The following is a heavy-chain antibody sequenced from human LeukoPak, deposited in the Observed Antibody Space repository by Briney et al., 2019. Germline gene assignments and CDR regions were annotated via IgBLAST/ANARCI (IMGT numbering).Heavy chain of an antibody. CDR3: ARGGYYDSSHFDY. CDR2: INPNSGGT. V-gene: IGHV1-2*02. D-gene: IGHD3-22*01. CDR1: GYTFTSYD. J-gene: IGHJ4*02. Sequence: ASVKVSCKASGYTFTSYDINWVRQAPGQGLEWMGWINPNSGGTNYAQKFQGRVTMTRDTSISTAYMELSRLRSDDTAVYYCARGGYYDSSHFDYWGQGTLVTVSS.